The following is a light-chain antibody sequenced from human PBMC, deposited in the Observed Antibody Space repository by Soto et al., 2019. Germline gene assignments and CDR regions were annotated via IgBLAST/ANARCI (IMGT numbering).Light chain of an antibody. J-gene: IGKJ5*01. Sequence: EVVMTQSPATLSVSPGERATLSFRASQSVRSNLAWYQQKPGQAPRLLIYGASNRVSGIPATFSGSGSGTEFTLTISSLQSEDFAVYYCQQYSNWPAITFGQGTRLDIK. CDR1: QSVRSN. CDR3: QQYSNWPAIT. V-gene: IGKV3D-15*01. CDR2: GAS.